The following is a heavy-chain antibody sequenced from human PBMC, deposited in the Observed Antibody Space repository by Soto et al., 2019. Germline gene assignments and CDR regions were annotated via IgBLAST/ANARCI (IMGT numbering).Heavy chain of an antibody. D-gene: IGHD4-17*01. CDR1: GFSLSTSGVG. CDR3: AHRWTTVVTVGVTWFDP. V-gene: IGHV2-5*01. Sequence: QITLKESGPTLVNPTQTLTLTCTFSGFSLSTSGVGVGWIRQPPGKALEWLALIYWNDDKRYSPSLKSRLTITKDPSKNQVVLTMTNMDPVDTATYYCAHRWTTVVTVGVTWFDPWGQGTLVTVSS. CDR2: IYWNDDK. J-gene: IGHJ5*02.